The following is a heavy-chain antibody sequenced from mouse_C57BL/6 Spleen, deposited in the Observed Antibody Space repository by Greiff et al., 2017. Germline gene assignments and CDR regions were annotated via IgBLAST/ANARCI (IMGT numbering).Heavy chain of an antibody. CDR1: GYTFTDYY. Sequence: DVKLQESGPVLVKPGASVQMSCKASGYTFTDYYMNWVKQSHGKSLEWIGVINPYNGGTSYNQKFKGKATLTVDKSSSTAYMELNSLTSEDSAVYYCARGGSNWYYFDYWGQGTTLTVSS. CDR3: ARGGSNWYYFDY. J-gene: IGHJ2*01. V-gene: IGHV1-19*01. D-gene: IGHD4-1*01. CDR2: INPYNGGT.